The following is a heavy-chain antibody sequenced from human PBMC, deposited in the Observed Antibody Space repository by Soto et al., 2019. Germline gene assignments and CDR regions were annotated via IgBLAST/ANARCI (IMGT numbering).Heavy chain of an antibody. V-gene: IGHV4-59*01. Sequence: PSETLSLTCTVSGGCISSYYWTWIRQPPGKGLEWIGYIYYSGNTNYNPSLNSRVTILVDTSKHQFSLKLSSVTAADTAVYYCARDRGAAAGPFAYWGKGTLVTVSS. CDR3: ARDRGAAAGPFAY. CDR1: GGCISSYY. D-gene: IGHD6-13*01. J-gene: IGHJ4*02. CDR2: IYYSGNT.